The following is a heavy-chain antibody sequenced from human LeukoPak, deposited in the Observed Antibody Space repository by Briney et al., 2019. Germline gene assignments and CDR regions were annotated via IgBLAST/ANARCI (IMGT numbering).Heavy chain of an antibody. CDR1: GGSIINYDYY. CDR3: TRSCGSTSCSDGDWFDP. J-gene: IGHJ5*02. Sequence: SETLSPTCTVSGGSIINYDYYWGWIRQPPGKGLEWIASMHYSGSTYLNPSLKSRVTISVDTSKNQFSLNLSSVTAADTAVYYCTRSCGSTSCSDGDWFDPWGQGTLVTVSS. D-gene: IGHD2-2*01. V-gene: IGHV4-39*01. CDR2: MHYSGST.